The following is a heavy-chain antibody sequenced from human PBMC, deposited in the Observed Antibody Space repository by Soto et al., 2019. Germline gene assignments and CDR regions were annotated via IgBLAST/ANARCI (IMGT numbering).Heavy chain of an antibody. Sequence: GGSLRLSCAASGFTFSTYAMSWVRQAPGKGLEWVSSISGSGGSTYYADSVKGRFTISRDNSKNTVYLQMNSLRAEDTAVYYCADIFNWRFFDYWGQGTLVTVSS. CDR1: GFTFSTYA. CDR3: ADIFNWRFFDY. D-gene: IGHD1-1*01. J-gene: IGHJ4*02. CDR2: ISGSGGST. V-gene: IGHV3-23*01.